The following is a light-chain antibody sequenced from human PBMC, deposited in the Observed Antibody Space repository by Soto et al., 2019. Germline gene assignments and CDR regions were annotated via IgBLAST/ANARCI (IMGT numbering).Light chain of an antibody. Sequence: LXASVGDRVTITCRASQDISNYLAWFQHKPGRAPKSLIYGASNLQGGVPSNFSGSGYGTDFTLTISSLPPEDFATYYCQQYNNYPPTYGGGTKVEI. V-gene: IGKV1-16*02. CDR3: QQYNNYPPT. J-gene: IGKJ4*01. CDR1: QDISNY. CDR2: GAS.